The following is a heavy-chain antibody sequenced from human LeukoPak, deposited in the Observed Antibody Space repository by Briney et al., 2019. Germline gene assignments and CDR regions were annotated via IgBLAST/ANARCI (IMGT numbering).Heavy chain of an antibody. J-gene: IGHJ4*02. CDR1: GFTFSSYS. Sequence: GGSLRLSCAASGFTFSSYSMNWVRQAPGKGLEWVSSISSSSSYIYYADSVKGRFTISRDNAKNSLYLQMNSLRDEDTAVYYCARDREGTNGVCYTDYWGQGTLVTVSS. CDR2: ISSSSSYI. D-gene: IGHD2-8*01. V-gene: IGHV3-21*01. CDR3: ARDREGTNGVCYTDY.